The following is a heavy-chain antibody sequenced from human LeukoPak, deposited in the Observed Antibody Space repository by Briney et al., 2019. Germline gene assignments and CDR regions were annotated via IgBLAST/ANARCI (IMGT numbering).Heavy chain of an antibody. D-gene: IGHD2-2*02. J-gene: IGHJ4*02. CDR2: IYYSGST. V-gene: IGHV4-39*02. CDR1: GGSISSSSYY. Sequence: PSETLSLTCTVSGGSISSSSYYWGWIRQPPGKGLEWIGSIYYSGSTYYNPSLKSRVTISADTSKNQFSLKLSSVTAADTAVYYCARDPGHCSSTSCYKFFDYWGQGTLVTVSS. CDR3: ARDPGHCSSTSCYKFFDY.